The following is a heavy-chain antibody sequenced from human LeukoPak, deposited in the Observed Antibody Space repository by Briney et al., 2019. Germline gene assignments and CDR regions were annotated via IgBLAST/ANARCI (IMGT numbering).Heavy chain of an antibody. D-gene: IGHD6-19*01. CDR3: ARDKIAVAGLPFDY. CDR2: INPNSGGT. CDR1: GYTFTGYY. V-gene: IGHV1-2*02. J-gene: IGHJ4*02. Sequence: GASVKVSCKASGYTFTGYYMHWVRQAPGQGLEWMGWINPNSGGTNYAQKFQGRVTMTRDTSISTAYMELGRLRSDDTAVYYCARDKIAVAGLPFDYWGQGTLVTVSS.